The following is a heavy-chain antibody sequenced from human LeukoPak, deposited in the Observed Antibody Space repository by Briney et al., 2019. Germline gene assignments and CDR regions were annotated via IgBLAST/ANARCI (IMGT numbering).Heavy chain of an antibody. V-gene: IGHV5-51*01. Sequence: GESLKISCKGSGYSFGTHWVAWVRQMPGKGLEWMGLIYPGDSETRYSPSFQGHVTISADKSISTAYLHWSSLKASDTATYFCARHDGFCTGATCLQRHDYWGQGTRVTASP. CDR2: IYPGDSET. J-gene: IGHJ4*02. D-gene: IGHD2-8*02. CDR3: ARHDGFCTGATCLQRHDY. CDR1: GYSFGTHW.